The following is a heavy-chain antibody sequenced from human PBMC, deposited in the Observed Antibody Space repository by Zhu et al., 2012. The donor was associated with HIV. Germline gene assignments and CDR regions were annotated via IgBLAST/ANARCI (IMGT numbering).Heavy chain of an antibody. CDR3: ANTRTSGWYSYAFHV. CDR2: IYYSGGT. J-gene: IGHJ3*01. V-gene: IGHV4-39*01. CDR1: GATISRSSYY. D-gene: IGHD6-19*01. Sequence: QVQLQESGPGLVKPSETLSLTCTVSGATISRSSYYWGWIRQTPGKGLEWIGSIYYSGGTYYNPSLKSRLTISVDTSKNQFSLKLSSVTAADTAFYYCANTRTSGWYSYAFHVWAKGHWSP.